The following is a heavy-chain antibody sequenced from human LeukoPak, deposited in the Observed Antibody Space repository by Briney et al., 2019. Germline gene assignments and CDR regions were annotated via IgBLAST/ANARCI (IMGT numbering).Heavy chain of an antibody. J-gene: IGHJ4*02. V-gene: IGHV3-7*01. D-gene: IGHD1-26*01. CDR2: IKQDGSDK. CDR3: AREEGGYFDS. Sequence: GGSLRLSCAASGFTFKTYWMSWVRQPPGKGLEWVANIKQDGSDKYYVDSVKGRFTISRDNATNSLFLQINSLRIDDTAVYYCAREEGGYFDSWGQGTLVTVSS. CDR1: GFTFKTYW.